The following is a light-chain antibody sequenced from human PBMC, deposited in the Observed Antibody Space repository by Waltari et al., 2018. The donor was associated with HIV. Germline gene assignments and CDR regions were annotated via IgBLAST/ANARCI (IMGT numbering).Light chain of an antibody. J-gene: IGLJ3*02. Sequence: QPVLTQPPSASAPLGASVTPPPTLSSGSRNHKAAWSQPRPARGPRFVLRVGTGGIVGSKGDGIPDRFSVLGSGLNRYLTIKNIQEEDESDYHCGADHGSGSNFVRVFGGGTKLTVL. CDR2: VGTGGIVG. CDR3: GADHGSGSNFVRV. V-gene: IGLV9-49*01. CDR1: SGSRNHK.